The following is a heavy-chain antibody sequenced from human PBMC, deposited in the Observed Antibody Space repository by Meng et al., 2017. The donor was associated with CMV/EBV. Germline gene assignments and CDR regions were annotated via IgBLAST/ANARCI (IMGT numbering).Heavy chain of an antibody. CDR1: GYTFTSYG. CDR3: ARDRAAAGSYYYYYGMDV. D-gene: IGHD6-13*01. J-gene: IGHJ6*02. V-gene: IGHV1-18*01. CDR2: ISAYNGNT. Sequence: ASVKVSCKASGYTFTSYGISWVRQAPGHGLEWMGWISAYNGNTNYAQKLQGRVTMTTDTSTSTAYMELRSLRSDDTAVYYCARDRAAAGSYYYYYGMDVWGQGTTVTVSS.